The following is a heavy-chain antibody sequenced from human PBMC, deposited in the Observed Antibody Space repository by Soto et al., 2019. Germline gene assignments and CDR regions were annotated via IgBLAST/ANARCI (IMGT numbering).Heavy chain of an antibody. V-gene: IGHV2-5*02. CDR1: GFSLNTAEVG. J-gene: IGHJ4*02. CDR2: IYWDDDK. Sequence: QITLKESGPALVKPTQTLTLTCSFSGFSLNTAEVGVGWFRQPPGKALEWLALIYWDDDKRYSPSLKSRLTITKDTSKDQVVLTLTGMDPVDTATYYCAHRPYCSRTTCHFDYWGQGTLVTVSS. D-gene: IGHD2-2*01. CDR3: AHRPYCSRTTCHFDY.